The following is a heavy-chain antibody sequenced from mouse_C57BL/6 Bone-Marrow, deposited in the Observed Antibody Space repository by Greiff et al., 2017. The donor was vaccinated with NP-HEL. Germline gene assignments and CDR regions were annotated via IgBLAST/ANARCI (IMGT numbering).Heavy chain of an antibody. D-gene: IGHD4-1*01. CDR1: GFTFTDYY. CDR3: ARYRGGWDEGYAMDY. Sequence: DVMLVESGGGLVQPGGSLSLSCAASGFTFTDYYMSWVRQPPGKALEWLGFIRNKANGYTTEYSASVKGRFTISRDNSQSILYLQMNALRAEDSATYYCARYRGGWDEGYAMDYWGQGTSVTVSS. V-gene: IGHV7-3*01. J-gene: IGHJ4*01. CDR2: IRNKANGYTT.